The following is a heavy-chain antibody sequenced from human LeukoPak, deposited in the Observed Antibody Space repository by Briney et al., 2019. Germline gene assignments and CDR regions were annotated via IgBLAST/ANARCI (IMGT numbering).Heavy chain of an antibody. CDR1: GFTFSSYW. J-gene: IGHJ6*02. CDR3: ARAGFFGSVAVAGYYYYGMDV. V-gene: IGHV3-74*01. Sequence: QPGGSLRHSCAASGFTFSSYWMHWVRQAPGKGLVWVSRINSDGSSTSYADSVKGRFTISRDNAKNTLYLQMNSLRAEDTAVYYCARAGFFGSVAVAGYYYYGMDVWGQGTTVTVPS. D-gene: IGHD6-19*01. CDR2: INSDGSST.